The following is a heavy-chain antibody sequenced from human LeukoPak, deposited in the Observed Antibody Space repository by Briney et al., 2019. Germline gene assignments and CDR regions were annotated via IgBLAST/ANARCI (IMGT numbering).Heavy chain of an antibody. V-gene: IGHV1-18*01. CDR3: ARVGSSSSYYYNGMDV. Sequence: ASVKVSCKASGYTFTSYGISWVRHAPGQGLEWMGWISAYNGNTNYAQKLQGRVTMTTDTSTSTAYMELRSLRSDDTAVYYCARVGSSSSYYYNGMDVWGQGTTVTVSS. CDR2: ISAYNGNT. D-gene: IGHD6-6*01. CDR1: GYTFTSYG. J-gene: IGHJ6*02.